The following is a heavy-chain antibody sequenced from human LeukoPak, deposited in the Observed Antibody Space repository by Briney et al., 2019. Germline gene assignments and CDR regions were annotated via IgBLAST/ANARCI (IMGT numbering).Heavy chain of an antibody. CDR2: MNPDSGYT. CDR3: ARVAGSIDY. J-gene: IGHJ4*02. CDR1: GYTFTTYD. D-gene: IGHD6-19*01. Sequence: GASVKVSCKASGYTFTTYDINWVRQATGQGLEWMGWMNPDSGYTGYAQKFQGRVTITRDTSISTAYMELSSLRSEDTAVYYCARVAGSIDYWGQGTLVTVSS. V-gene: IGHV1-8*03.